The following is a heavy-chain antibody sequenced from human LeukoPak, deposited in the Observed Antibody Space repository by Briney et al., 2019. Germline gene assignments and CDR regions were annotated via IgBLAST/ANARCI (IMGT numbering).Heavy chain of an antibody. V-gene: IGHV4-59*12. CDR2: IYYSGST. Sequence: PSETLSLTCTVSGGSIRSYYWSWIRQPPGKGLEWIAYIYYSGSTNYNPSLKSRVTISVDTSKNQFSLKLSSVTAADTAVYYCARDNYDILTGYWSRDYYYYYMDVWGKGTTVTISS. J-gene: IGHJ6*03. CDR3: ARDNYDILTGYWSRDYYYYYMDV. D-gene: IGHD3-9*01. CDR1: GGSIRSYY.